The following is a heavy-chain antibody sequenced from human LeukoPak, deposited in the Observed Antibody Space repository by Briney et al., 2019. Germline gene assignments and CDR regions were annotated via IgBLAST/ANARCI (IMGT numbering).Heavy chain of an antibody. CDR3: ARDSAGNDY. CDR1: GFTFSTYW. D-gene: IGHD6-13*01. CDR2: IKQDGSEK. Sequence: GGSLRLSCEASGFTFSTYWMSWVRQAPGKGLEWVANIKQDGSEKYYVDSVKGRFTISRDNAKNSLYLQMNSPRAEDTAMYYCARDSAGNDYWGQGTLVTVSS. V-gene: IGHV3-7*01. J-gene: IGHJ4*02.